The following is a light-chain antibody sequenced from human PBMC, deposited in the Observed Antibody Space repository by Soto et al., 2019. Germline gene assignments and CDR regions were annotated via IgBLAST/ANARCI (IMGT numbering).Light chain of an antibody. CDR1: QSLMSAY. CDR3: QQYTTSPFT. V-gene: IGKV3-20*01. CDR2: GAS. J-gene: IGKJ3*01. Sequence: EVVLTQSPATLSLSPGQRATLSCRASQSLMSAYLAWYQQTPGQAPRVLIYGASSRATGIPDRFSGSGSGADFTLTISRLEPEDFAVYYCQQYTTSPFTFGPGTKVDIK.